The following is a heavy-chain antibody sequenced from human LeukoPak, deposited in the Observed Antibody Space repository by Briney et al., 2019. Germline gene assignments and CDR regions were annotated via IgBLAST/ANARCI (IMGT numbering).Heavy chain of an antibody. CDR2: IKQDGSEK. D-gene: IGHD1/OR15-1a*01. Sequence: GGSLRLSCAASGSTFSSYWMSWVRQAPGKGLEWVANIKQDGSEKYYVDSVKGRFTISRDNAKNSLYLQMNSLRAEDTAVYYCACLTTTSNWYDAFDIWGQGTMVTVSS. CDR3: ACLTTTSNWYDAFDI. CDR1: GSTFSSYW. J-gene: IGHJ3*02. V-gene: IGHV3-7*01.